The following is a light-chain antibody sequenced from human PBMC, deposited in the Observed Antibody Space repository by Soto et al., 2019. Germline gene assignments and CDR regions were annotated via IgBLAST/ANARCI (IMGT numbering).Light chain of an antibody. J-gene: IGKJ2*01. Sequence: DIVMTQSPDSLAVSLGERATINCKSSQSVLYSSNNKNYLAWYQQKPGQPPKLLIYWASTRESGVPDRFSGSGSGTDFTLTISSLQAEDVAGYYCQQHYSTPYTFGQGTKLEIK. CDR1: QSVLYSSNNKNY. CDR3: QQHYSTPYT. CDR2: WAS. V-gene: IGKV4-1*01.